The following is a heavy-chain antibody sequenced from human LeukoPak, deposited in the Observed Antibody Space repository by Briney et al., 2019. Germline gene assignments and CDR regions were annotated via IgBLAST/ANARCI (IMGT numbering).Heavy chain of an antibody. D-gene: IGHD2-15*01. CDR1: GFTFSSFA. Sequence: GGSLRLSCAASGFTFSSFAMHWVRQAPGKGLENLSAIYSDGSRTYYADSVKGRFTISRDNAKNSLYLQMNSLRAEDTAVYYCARDGVVVDAFDIWGQGTMVTVSS. J-gene: IGHJ3*02. V-gene: IGHV3-64*04. CDR3: ARDGVVVDAFDI. CDR2: IYSDGSRT.